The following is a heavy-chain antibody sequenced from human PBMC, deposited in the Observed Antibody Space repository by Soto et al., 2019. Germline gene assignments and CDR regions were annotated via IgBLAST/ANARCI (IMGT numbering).Heavy chain of an antibody. V-gene: IGHV3-74*01. Sequence: GGCLRLSCAASGFTFANSWMHWIRQAPGKGPEWVSRVTGDGHTIQYADSVKGRFTVSRDNAKNTLYLQMNSLRAEDTAVYYCATAEVDYWGPGTLVTVSS. CDR3: ATAEVDY. J-gene: IGHJ4*02. CDR2: VTGDGHTI. CDR1: GFTFANSW.